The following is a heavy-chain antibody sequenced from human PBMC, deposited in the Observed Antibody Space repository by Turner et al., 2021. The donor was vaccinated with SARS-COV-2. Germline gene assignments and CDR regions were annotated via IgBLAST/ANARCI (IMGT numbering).Heavy chain of an antibody. CDR2: ISYDGSNK. V-gene: IGHV3-30-3*01. J-gene: IGHJ4*02. CDR3: ARDSGDFDY. Sequence: QVHLVESGGGVVQPGRSLRLSCAASGFTFSSYVMHWVRQAPGKGLEWVAVISYDGSNKYYADSVKGRFTISRDNSKNTLYLQMNSLRAEDTAVYYCARDSGDFDYWGQGTLVTVSS. D-gene: IGHD3-10*01. CDR1: GFTFSSYV.